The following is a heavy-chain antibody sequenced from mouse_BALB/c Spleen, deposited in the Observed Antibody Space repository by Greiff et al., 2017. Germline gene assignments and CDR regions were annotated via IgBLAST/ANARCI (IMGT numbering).Heavy chain of an antibody. V-gene: IGHV1-7*01. CDR2: INPSTGYT. J-gene: IGHJ3*01. D-gene: IGHD2-4*01. CDR1: GYTFTSYW. Sequence: VQLQQSGAELAKPGASVKMSCKASGYTFTSYWMHWVKQRPGQGLEWIGYINPSTGYTEYNQKFKDKATLTADKSSSTAYMQLSSLTSEDSAVYYCAIYDYDREAWFAYWGQGTLVTVSA. CDR3: AIYDYDREAWFAY.